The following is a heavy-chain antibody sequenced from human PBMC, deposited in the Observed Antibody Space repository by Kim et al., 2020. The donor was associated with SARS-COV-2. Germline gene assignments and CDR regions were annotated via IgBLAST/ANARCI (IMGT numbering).Heavy chain of an antibody. V-gene: IGHV2-70*01. CDR3: ARVYRYYYYYGMDV. J-gene: IGHJ6*02. D-gene: IGHD2-8*01. Sequence: STSLKTRLTISKDTSKNQVVLTMTNMDPVDTATYYCARVYRYYYYYGMDVWGQGTTVTVSS.